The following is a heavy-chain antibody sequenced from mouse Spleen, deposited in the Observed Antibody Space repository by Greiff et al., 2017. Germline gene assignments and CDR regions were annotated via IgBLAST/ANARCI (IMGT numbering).Heavy chain of an antibody. CDR3: ARHDWLDY. Sequence: EVHLVESGGDLVKPGGSLKLSCAASGFTFSSYGMSWVRQTPDKRLEWVATISSGGSYTYYPDSVKGRFTISRDNAKNTLYLQMSSLKSEDTAMYYCARHDWLDYWGQGTTLTVSS. V-gene: IGHV5-6*01. D-gene: IGHD2-13*01. CDR2: ISSGGSYT. J-gene: IGHJ2*01. CDR1: GFTFSSYG.